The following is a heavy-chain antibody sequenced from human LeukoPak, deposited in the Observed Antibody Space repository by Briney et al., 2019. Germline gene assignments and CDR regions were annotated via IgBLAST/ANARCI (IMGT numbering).Heavy chain of an antibody. Sequence: GASVKVSCKASGYTFTGYYMHWVRQAPGQGLEWMGWINPNSGGTNYAQKFQGRVTMTRDTSISTAYMELSRLRSDDTAVYYCARGNGDPLLLGALYYFDYWGQGTLVTVSS. V-gene: IGHV1-2*02. CDR2: INPNSGGT. CDR1: GYTFTGYY. J-gene: IGHJ4*02. D-gene: IGHD4-17*01. CDR3: ARGNGDPLLLGALYYFDY.